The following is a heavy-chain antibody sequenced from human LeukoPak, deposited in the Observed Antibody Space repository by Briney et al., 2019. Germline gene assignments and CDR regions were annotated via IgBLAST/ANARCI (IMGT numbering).Heavy chain of an antibody. V-gene: IGHV3-33*01. Sequence: PGGSLRLSCKASGFLFVTHAMHWVRQAPGKGLEWVAVIWNDGNNKDYAESVKGRFTISRDNSKETLYLHMSGLRGEDAAVYYCARQIVGARFLESFDYWGQGTLVTVSS. D-gene: IGHD3-3*01. J-gene: IGHJ4*02. CDR1: GFLFVTHA. CDR2: IWNDGNNK. CDR3: ARQIVGARFLESFDY.